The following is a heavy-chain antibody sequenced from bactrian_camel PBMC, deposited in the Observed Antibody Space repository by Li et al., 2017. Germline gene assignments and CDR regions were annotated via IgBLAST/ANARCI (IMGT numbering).Heavy chain of an antibody. J-gene: IGHJ4*01. CDR3: VEGPVGQC. Sequence: HVQLVESGGGTVQTGGSLQLSCKINRFTFGGRIMGWRRQAPGSECELVSTIERDGTTYYADSVKGRFTISQDKAKNTIYLQMNSLTPDDTAVYHCVEGPVGQCWSQGTQVTVS. CDR1: RFTFGGRI. V-gene: IGHV3S9*01. D-gene: IGHD1*01. CDR2: IERDGTT.